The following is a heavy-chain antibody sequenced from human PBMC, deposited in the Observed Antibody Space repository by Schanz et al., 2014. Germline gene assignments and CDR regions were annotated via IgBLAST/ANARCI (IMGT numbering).Heavy chain of an antibody. CDR2: VSSDGNND. V-gene: IGHV3-30*03. CDR3: ARGRVLES. D-gene: IGHD1-1*01. J-gene: IGHJ5*02. Sequence: QVQLVESGGGVVQPGRSLRLSCTASGFTFSTHAMHWVRQAPGKGLEWVALVSSDGNNDYYTDSVKGRFTISRDNAKNSLFLHMNSLRAEDTAVYYCARGRVLESWGQGTLVTVSS. CDR1: GFTFSTHA.